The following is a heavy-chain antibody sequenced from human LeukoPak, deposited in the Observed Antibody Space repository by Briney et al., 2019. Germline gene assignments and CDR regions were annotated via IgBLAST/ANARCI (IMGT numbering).Heavy chain of an antibody. Sequence: GGSLRLSCAASGFTFSSNAMSWVRQAPGKGLEWVSVISVRGSRAYYADFVKGRFTVSRDNSKNTVLLQMNSLRVEDTAVYYCTKDHDGMHAWGQGTTVTVSS. V-gene: IGHV3-23*01. CDR1: GFTFSSNA. CDR3: TKDHDGMHA. CDR2: ISVRGSRA. J-gene: IGHJ6*02.